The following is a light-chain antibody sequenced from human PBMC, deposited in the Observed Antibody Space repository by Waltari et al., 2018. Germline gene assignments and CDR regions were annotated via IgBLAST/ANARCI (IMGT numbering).Light chain of an antibody. J-gene: IGKJ4*01. V-gene: IGKV3-15*01. CDR2: GAS. CDR3: QQYHNWPPALT. CDR1: QSISTN. Sequence: EIVMTQSPATLSVSPGETATLSCRASQSISTNFAWYQQKPGQAPRLLIYGASTRASGIPARFSVSGSGTEFTLTISSLQSEDFAVYYCQQYHNWPPALTFGGGTKVEIK.